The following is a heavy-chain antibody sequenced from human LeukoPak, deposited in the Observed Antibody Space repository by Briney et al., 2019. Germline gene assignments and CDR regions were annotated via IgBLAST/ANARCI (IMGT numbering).Heavy chain of an antibody. CDR3: AKASEWGLRYFDIDAFDI. V-gene: IGHV3-30*18. CDR1: GFTFSSYG. Sequence: PGRSLRLSCAASGFTFSSYGMHWVRQAPGKGLEWVAVISYDGSNKYYADSVKGRFTISRDNAKNSLYLQMNSLRAEDMALYYCAKASEWGLRYFDIDAFDIWGQGTMVTVSS. CDR2: ISYDGSNK. J-gene: IGHJ3*02. D-gene: IGHD3-9*01.